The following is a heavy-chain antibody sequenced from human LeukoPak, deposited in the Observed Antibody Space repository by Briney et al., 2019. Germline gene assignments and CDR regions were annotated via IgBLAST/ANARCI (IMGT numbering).Heavy chain of an antibody. CDR3: AKDCCPLLWFGESLNWFDP. CDR1: GFTFSSYG. CDR2: ISYDGSNK. V-gene: IGHV3-30*18. Sequence: EGSLRLSCAASGFTFSSYGMHWVRQAPGKGLEWVAVISYDGSNKYYADSVKGRFTISRDNSKNTLYLQMNSLRAEDTAVYYCAKDCCPLLWFGESLNWFDPWGQGTLVTVSS. D-gene: IGHD3-10*01. J-gene: IGHJ5*02.